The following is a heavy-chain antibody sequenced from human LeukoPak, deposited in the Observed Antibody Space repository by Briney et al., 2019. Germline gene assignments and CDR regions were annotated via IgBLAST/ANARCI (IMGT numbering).Heavy chain of an antibody. Sequence: QAPGXXXEWVASISNDGTNKYYVDSVKGRFTISRANSKTTLYLQMNSLRAEDTAVYYCAKSSPMVRGVIKNFDYWGQGTLVTVSS. CDR2: ISNDGTNK. J-gene: IGHJ4*02. D-gene: IGHD3-10*01. CDR3: AKSSPMVRGVIKNFDY. V-gene: IGHV3-30*18.